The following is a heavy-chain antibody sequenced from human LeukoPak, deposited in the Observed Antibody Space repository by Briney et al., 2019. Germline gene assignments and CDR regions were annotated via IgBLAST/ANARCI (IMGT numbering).Heavy chain of an antibody. CDR1: GYTFTSYY. D-gene: IGHD6-13*01. CDR2: INPSGGST. V-gene: IGHV1-46*01. CDR3: ARSDGSSLPYYYYYYMDV. J-gene: IGHJ6*03. Sequence: ASVKVSCKASGYTFTSYYMHWVRQAPGQGLEWMGIINPSGGSTSYAQKFQGRVTMTRDMSTSTVYMELSSLRSEDTAVYYCARSDGSSLPYYYYYYMDVWGKGTTVTVSS.